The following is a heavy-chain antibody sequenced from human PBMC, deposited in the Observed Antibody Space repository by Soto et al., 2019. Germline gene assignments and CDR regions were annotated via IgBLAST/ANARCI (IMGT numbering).Heavy chain of an antibody. D-gene: IGHD3-9*01. V-gene: IGHV3-21*06. J-gene: IGHJ6*02. CDR1: GFAFRSYG. CDR3: ARDGADYDILTGYYDYYYHGMDV. CDR2: ISTSSSAI. Sequence: LRLSCVASGFAFRSYGMNWVRQAPGKGLEWVSSISTSSSAIYYTDSVKGRFTISRDNARNSLYLQMKSLRAEDTAVYFCARDGADYDILTGYYDYYYHGMDVWGQGTTVTVSS.